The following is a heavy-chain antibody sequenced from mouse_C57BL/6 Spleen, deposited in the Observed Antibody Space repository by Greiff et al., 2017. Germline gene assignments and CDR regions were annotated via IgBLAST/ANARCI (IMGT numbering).Heavy chain of an antibody. V-gene: IGHV5-9*01. CDR1: GFTFSSYT. CDR2: ISGGGGNT. Sequence: EVMLVESGGGLVKPGGSLKLSCAASGFTFSSYTMSWVRQTPEKRLEWVATISGGGGNTYYPDRVKGRFTISRDNAKNTLYLQMSSLRSEDTALYYCARHADYYGSSYDWYFDVWGTGTTVTVSS. D-gene: IGHD1-1*01. J-gene: IGHJ1*03. CDR3: ARHADYYGSSYDWYFDV.